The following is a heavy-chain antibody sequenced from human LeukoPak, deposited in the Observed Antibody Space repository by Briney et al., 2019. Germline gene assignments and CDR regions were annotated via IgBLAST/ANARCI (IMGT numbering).Heavy chain of an antibody. D-gene: IGHD3-10*01. V-gene: IGHV1-8*01. CDR1: GYTFTSYD. CDR3: ARARTAYGSGSYDY. J-gene: IGHJ4*02. Sequence: GASVKVSCKASGYTFTSYDINWVRQATGQGLEWMGWMNPNSGNTGYAQKFQGRVTMTRNTSISTAYMELSSLRSEDTAVFYCARARTAYGSGSYDYWGQGTLVTVSS. CDR2: MNPNSGNT.